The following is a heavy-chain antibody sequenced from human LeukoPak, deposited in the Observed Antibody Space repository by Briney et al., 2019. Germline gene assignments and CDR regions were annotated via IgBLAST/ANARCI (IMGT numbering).Heavy chain of an antibody. V-gene: IGHV3-30*18. D-gene: IGHD4-17*01. CDR2: ISYDGSNK. CDR1: GFTFSSYG. Sequence: QPGRSLRLSCAASGFTFSSYGMHWVRQAPGKGLEWVAVISYDGSNKYYADSVKGRFTISRDNSKNTLYLQMNSLRAEDTAVYYCAKSASTVTTESYWGQGTLVTVSS. J-gene: IGHJ4*02. CDR3: AKSASTVTTESY.